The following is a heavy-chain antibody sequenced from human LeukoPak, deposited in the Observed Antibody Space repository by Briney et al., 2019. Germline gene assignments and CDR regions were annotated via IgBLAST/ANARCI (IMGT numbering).Heavy chain of an antibody. CDR3: VRHGKSRTSYNWFDP. CDR1: GDSISNTNFY. Sequence: PSETLSLICTVSGDSISNTNFYWGWIRQPPGKGLEWIGSISYSGSSYYNPSLKSRVTISVDTSKNQFSLELTSATAADTAVYYCVRHGKSRTSYNWFDPWGQGTLVTVSS. CDR2: ISYSGSS. D-gene: IGHD1-1*01. J-gene: IGHJ5*02. V-gene: IGHV4-39*01.